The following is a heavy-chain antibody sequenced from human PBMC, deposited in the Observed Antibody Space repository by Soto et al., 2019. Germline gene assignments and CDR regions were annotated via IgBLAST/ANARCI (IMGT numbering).Heavy chain of an antibody. Sequence: SETLSLTCTASGDSISSATHYWNWIRQHPGQGLVWIGYDSSSGNSYYSPDLKSRIFMSVNTNNNLFSLKLSSGTAADTAIYYCVGLLTSTYLYFDSWGQGTQVTVSS. CDR1: GDSISSATHY. J-gene: IGHJ4*02. D-gene: IGHD1-26*01. CDR3: VGLLTSTYLYFDS. CDR2: DSSSGNS. V-gene: IGHV4-31*03.